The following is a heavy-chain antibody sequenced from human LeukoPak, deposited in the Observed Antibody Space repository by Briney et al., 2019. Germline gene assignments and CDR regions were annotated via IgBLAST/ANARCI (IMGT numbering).Heavy chain of an antibody. CDR1: GFTFSSYW. J-gene: IGHJ6*03. CDR2: INTDGSST. Sequence: GGSLRLSCAASGFTFSSYWMHWVRQAPGKGLVWVSRINTDGSSTSYADSVKGRFTISRDNAKNSLYLQMNSLRAEDTAVYYCARYETYYDFWSGYYLGYMDVWGKGTTVTVSS. CDR3: ARYETYYDFWSGYYLGYMDV. D-gene: IGHD3-3*01. V-gene: IGHV3-74*01.